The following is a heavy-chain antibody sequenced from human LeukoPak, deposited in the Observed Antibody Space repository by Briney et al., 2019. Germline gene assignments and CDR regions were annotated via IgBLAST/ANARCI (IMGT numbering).Heavy chain of an antibody. CDR1: GFTFSSYE. V-gene: IGHV3-48*03. CDR2: ISSSGSTI. D-gene: IGHD4-23*01. CDR3: AKDDDYGGNSGTADY. Sequence: GGSLRLSCAASGFTFSSYEVNWVRQAPGKGLEWVSYISSSGSTIYYADSVKGRFTISRDNSKNTLYLQMNSLRAEDTAVYYCAKDDDYGGNSGTADYWGQGTLVTVSS. J-gene: IGHJ4*02.